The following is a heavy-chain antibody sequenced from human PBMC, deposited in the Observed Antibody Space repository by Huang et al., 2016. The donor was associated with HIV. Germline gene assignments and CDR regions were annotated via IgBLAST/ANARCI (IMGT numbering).Heavy chain of an antibody. D-gene: IGHD3-22*01. V-gene: IGHV3-21*01. CDR2: ISRSSSYI. CDR3: ARIYYSDTTATDY. Sequence: EVQLVESGGGLVKPGGSLRLSCAASGFTFSTYSMHWVRQAPGKGLEWVSSISRSSSYIYYADAVKGRFTISRDNAKNSLYLQMTSLRAEDTAVYYCARIYYSDTTATDYWGQGTQVTVSS. CDR1: GFTFSTYS. J-gene: IGHJ4*02.